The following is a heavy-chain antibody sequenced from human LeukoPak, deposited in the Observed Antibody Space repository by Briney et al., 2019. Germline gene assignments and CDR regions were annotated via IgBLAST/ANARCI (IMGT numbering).Heavy chain of an antibody. CDR3: ARRLPVAGRTDFFDY. D-gene: IGHD6-13*01. J-gene: IGHJ4*02. V-gene: IGHV3-23*01. CDR2: TSPSGDST. CDR1: GFTFSSYS. Sequence: LPGGSLRLSCAASGFTFSSYSMSWVRQAPGEGLEWVSATSPSGDSTSYPDSVKGRFTISRDNSKNTVYLQMNSLTAEDTAIYYCARRLPVAGRTDFFDYWGQGTLVTVSS.